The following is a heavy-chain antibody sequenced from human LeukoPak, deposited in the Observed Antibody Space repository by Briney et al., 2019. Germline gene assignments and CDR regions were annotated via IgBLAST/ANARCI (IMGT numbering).Heavy chain of an antibody. V-gene: IGHV3-74*01. CDR1: GFTFTTFW. J-gene: IGHJ4*02. CDR2: INRDGSST. CDR3: TREKAVVGSIFFDY. Sequence: GGSLRLSCATSGFTFTTFWMHWVRRAPGKGLVWGSGINRDGSSTNYADSVRGRFTISRDNAKNTLYLQMDSLRAEDTAVYYCTREKAVVGSIFFDYWGQGSLVTVSS. D-gene: IGHD1-26*01.